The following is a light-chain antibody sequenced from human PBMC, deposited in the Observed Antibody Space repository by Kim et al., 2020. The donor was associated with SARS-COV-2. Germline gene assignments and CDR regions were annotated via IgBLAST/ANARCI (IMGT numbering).Light chain of an antibody. J-gene: IGLJ2*01. CDR3: SSYANSMTVLV. V-gene: IGLV2-14*01. CDR1: SSDVGGYNY. Sequence: QSITISCTGSSSDVGGYNYVSWYQQHPGKAPKLMMYEVSQRPSGVSNRFSGSKSGNTASLTISGLQAEDEADYYCSSYANSMTVLVFGGGTQLTVL. CDR2: EVS.